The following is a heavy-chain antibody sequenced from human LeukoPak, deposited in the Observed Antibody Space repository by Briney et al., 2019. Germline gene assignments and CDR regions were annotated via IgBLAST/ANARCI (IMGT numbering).Heavy chain of an antibody. J-gene: IGHJ4*02. CDR3: ARDSLAVAGTIPHDY. CDR1: GFTVSSNY. CDR2: IYSGGST. D-gene: IGHD6-19*01. Sequence: PGGSLRLSCAASGFTVSSNYMSWVRQAPRKGLEWVSVIYSGGSTYYADSVKGRFTISRDNSKNTLYLQMNSLRAEDTAVYYCARDSLAVAGTIPHDYWGQGTLVTVSS. V-gene: IGHV3-66*01.